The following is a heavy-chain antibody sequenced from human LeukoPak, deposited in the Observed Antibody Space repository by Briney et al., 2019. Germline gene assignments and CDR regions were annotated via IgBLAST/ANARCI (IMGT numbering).Heavy chain of an antibody. V-gene: IGHV4-59*08. CDR2: IYYSGST. J-gene: IGHJ4*02. D-gene: IGHD6-19*01. Sequence: PSETLSLTCTVSGGSISSYYWSWIRQPPGKGLEWIGCIYYSGSTNYNPSLKSRVTISVDTSKNQFSLKLSSVTAADTAVYYCARIPAYSSGWEIDYWGQGTLVTVSS. CDR1: GGSISSYY. CDR3: ARIPAYSSGWEIDY.